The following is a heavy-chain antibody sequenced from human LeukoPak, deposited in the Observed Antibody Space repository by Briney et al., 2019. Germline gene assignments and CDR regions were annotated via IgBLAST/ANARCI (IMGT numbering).Heavy chain of an antibody. Sequence: PGGSLRLSCAASGLTFSSYGMNWARQAPGKWLEWVSSISSSSSYIYYADSVKGRFTISRDNAKNSLYLQMNSLRAEDTAVYYCARDSSTWFNWFDLWGQRTLVSVSS. V-gene: IGHV3-21*01. CDR3: ARDSSTWFNWFDL. CDR1: GLTFSSYG. CDR2: ISSSSSYI. J-gene: IGHJ5*02. D-gene: IGHD6-13*01.